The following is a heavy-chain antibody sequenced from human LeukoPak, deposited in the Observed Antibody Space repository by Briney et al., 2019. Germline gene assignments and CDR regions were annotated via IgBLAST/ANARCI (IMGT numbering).Heavy chain of an antibody. J-gene: IGHJ4*02. CDR1: GFTFSSYA. Sequence: GGSLRLSCAASGFTFSSYAMHWVRQAPGKGLEWVANIKQDGSEISYVDSVKGRFTISRDNAKNSLYLQMNSLRAEDTAVYYCVRGNPFGGYWGQGTLVTVSS. CDR3: VRGNPFGGY. CDR2: IKQDGSEI. V-gene: IGHV3-7*03. D-gene: IGHD2-15*01.